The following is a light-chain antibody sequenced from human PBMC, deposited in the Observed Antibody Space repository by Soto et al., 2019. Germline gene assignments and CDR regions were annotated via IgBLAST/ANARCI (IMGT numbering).Light chain of an antibody. J-gene: IGKJ4*01. CDR1: QAINTS. V-gene: IGKV1-33*01. CDR3: QQFDNLPLT. CDR2: DAS. Sequence: DIPMTQSLSSLSASVGDRATITCQANQAINTSLNWYQQRPGETPKLLLYDASILEAGVPSRFTGSGFGTTFALTISSLHPEALATYFCQQFDNLPLTFGGGTKLELK.